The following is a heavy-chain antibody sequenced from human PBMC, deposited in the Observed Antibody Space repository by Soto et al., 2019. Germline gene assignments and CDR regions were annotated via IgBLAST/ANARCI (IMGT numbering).Heavy chain of an antibody. CDR1: GFTFSSYG. J-gene: IGHJ4*02. D-gene: IGHD3-9*01. Sequence: QVQLVESGGGVVQPGRSLRLSCAASGFTFSSYGMHWVRQAPGKGLEWVAVISYDGSNKYYADSVKGRFTISRDNSKNPLYLQMNSLRAEDTAVYYCAKIRGGLRYFDWFESYFDYWGQGTLVTVSS. CDR3: AKIRGGLRYFDWFESYFDY. CDR2: ISYDGSNK. V-gene: IGHV3-30*18.